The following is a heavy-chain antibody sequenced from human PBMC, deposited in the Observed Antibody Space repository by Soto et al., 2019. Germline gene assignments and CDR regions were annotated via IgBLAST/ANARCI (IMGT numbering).Heavy chain of an antibody. J-gene: IGHJ4*02. V-gene: IGHV4-30-4*01. Sequence: SETLSLTCTVSGGSISSYYWSWIRQPPGKGLEWIGYIYYSGSTYYNPSLKSRVNISVDTSKNQFSLKLSSVTAADTAVYYCARVITTTVSYYFDYWGQGTLVTVSS. CDR1: GGSISSYY. CDR2: IYYSGST. D-gene: IGHD4-17*01. CDR3: ARVITTTVSYYFDY.